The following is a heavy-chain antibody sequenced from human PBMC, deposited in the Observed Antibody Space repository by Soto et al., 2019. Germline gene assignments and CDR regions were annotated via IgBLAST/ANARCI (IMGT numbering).Heavy chain of an antibody. Sequence: ASVKVSCKASGGTFSSYAISWVRQAPGQGLEWMGGIIPIFGTANYAQKFQDRVTITADESTNTAYMQLRDLISDDTAVYYCARVPXIVLVPTKHPLGASFDLWGEGALVTVSS. CDR2: IIPIFGTA. D-gene: IGHD2-8*02. J-gene: IGHJ5*02. CDR3: ARVPXIVLVPTKHPLGASFDL. V-gene: IGHV1-69*13. CDR1: GGTFSSYA.